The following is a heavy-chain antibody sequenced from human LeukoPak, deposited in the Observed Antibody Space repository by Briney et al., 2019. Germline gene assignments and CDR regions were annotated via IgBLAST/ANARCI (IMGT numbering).Heavy chain of an antibody. V-gene: IGHV4-61*02. CDR2: SYSSGRT. Sequence: SQTLSLTCTVSGDSMSSDSYFWSWIRQPAGKGLEWIGRSYSSGRTYYNPSLKSRVTIPLDTSRNQFSLKLSSVTAADTAVYFCATARADYGDYNSFYYMDVWGKGTTVTVSS. D-gene: IGHD4-17*01. J-gene: IGHJ6*03. CDR1: GDSMSSDSYF. CDR3: ATARADYGDYNSFYYMDV.